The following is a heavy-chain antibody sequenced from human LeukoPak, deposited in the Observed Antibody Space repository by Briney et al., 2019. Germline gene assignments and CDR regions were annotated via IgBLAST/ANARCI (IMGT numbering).Heavy chain of an antibody. CDR3: AGHHPRNTVDF. D-gene: IGHD2/OR15-2a*01. CDR2: ISDIGSI. CDR1: GGSISSYY. Sequence: PSETLSLTCTVSGGSISSYYWSWIRQPPGKGLEWIAYISDIGSINYNPSLKSRVTISLDTSKNQFSLKLSSLTAADTAVYYCAGHHPRNTVDFWGQGTLVTVSS. J-gene: IGHJ4*02. V-gene: IGHV4-59*08.